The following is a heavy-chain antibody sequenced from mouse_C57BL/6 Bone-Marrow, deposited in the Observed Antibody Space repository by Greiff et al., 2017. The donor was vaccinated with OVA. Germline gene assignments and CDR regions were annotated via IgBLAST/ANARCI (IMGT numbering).Heavy chain of an antibody. CDR3: ARDYDYGDY. D-gene: IGHD2-4*01. CDR2: ISDGGGYT. J-gene: IGHJ2*01. V-gene: IGHV5-4*01. CDR1: GFTFSSYA. Sequence: EVKVVESGGGLVKPGGSLKLSCAASGFTFSSYAMSWVRQTPGKGLEWVGTISDGGGYTYYPDNLKGRFTLSRDNAKTNMYLQMSHLKSEDTAMYYCARDYDYGDYWGQGTTLTVSS.